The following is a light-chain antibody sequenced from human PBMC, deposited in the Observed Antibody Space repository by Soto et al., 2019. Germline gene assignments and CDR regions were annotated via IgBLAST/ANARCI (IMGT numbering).Light chain of an antibody. CDR1: SSNIGSDT. V-gene: IGLV1-44*01. CDR3: ASWDDSLNGVV. CDR2: NNN. Sequence: QSVLTQPPSASGTPGQRVTISCSGSSSNIGSDTVNWYQQLPGTAPTLLIYNNNQRPSGVPDRFSGSQSGTSASLAISGLQSEDGADYYCASWDDSLNGVVFGGGTKVTVL. J-gene: IGLJ2*01.